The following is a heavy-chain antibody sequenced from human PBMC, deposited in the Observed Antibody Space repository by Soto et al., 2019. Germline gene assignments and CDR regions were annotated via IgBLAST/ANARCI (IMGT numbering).Heavy chain of an antibody. J-gene: IGHJ6*02. CDR3: ATGTGYSSSWDYYYYYGMDV. Sequence: ASVKVSCKASGYTFTSHVMHWVRQAPGQRLEWMGWVNGGNGNTKYSQKFQGRVTISRDTSATTAYMELSSLTSEDTAVYYCATGTGYSSSWDYYYYYGMDVWGQGTTVTVSS. CDR1: GYTFTSHV. D-gene: IGHD6-13*01. V-gene: IGHV1-3*01. CDR2: VNGGNGNT.